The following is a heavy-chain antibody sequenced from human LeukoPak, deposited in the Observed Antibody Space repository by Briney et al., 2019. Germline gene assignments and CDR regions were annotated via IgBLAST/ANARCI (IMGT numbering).Heavy chain of an antibody. CDR1: GFTFDDYA. CDR3: ARDFWSGYYSYYYYGMDV. CDR2: ISGSGGST. Sequence: PGGSLRLSCAASGFTFDDYAMHWVRQAPGKGLEWVSAISGSGGSTYYADSVKGRFTISRDNSKNTLYLQMNSLRAEDTAVYYCARDFWSGYYSYYYYGMDVWGQGTTVTVSS. D-gene: IGHD3-3*01. V-gene: IGHV3-23*01. J-gene: IGHJ6*02.